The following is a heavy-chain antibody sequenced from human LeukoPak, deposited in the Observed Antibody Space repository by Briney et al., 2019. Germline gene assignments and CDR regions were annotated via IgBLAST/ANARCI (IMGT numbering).Heavy chain of an antibody. Sequence: GGSLRLSCAASGFTFDDYAMHWVRQAPGKGLEWVSGISWSSGSIAYADSVKGRFTISRDNAKNSLYLQMNSLRAEDTAVYYCATGGALKCYNVYWGQGSLVTVSS. CDR3: ATGGALKCYNVY. J-gene: IGHJ4*02. CDR2: ISWSSGSI. CDR1: GFTFDDYA. V-gene: IGHV3-9*01. D-gene: IGHD3-10*01.